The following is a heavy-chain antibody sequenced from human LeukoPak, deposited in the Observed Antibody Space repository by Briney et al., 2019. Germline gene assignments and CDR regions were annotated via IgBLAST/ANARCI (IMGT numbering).Heavy chain of an antibody. D-gene: IGHD2-15*01. J-gene: IGHJ4*02. CDR1: AYTFTGYY. CDR2: INPNSGAT. V-gene: IGHV1-2*02. CDR3: ARDSVVVAAEYYFDY. Sequence: ASVKVSCKASAYTFTGYYMHWVRQAPGQGLEWMGWINPNSGATKYAQKFQYRVTMTSDTSIATAYMELSRLGSDDTAVYYCARDSVVVAAEYYFDYWGQGTLVTVSS.